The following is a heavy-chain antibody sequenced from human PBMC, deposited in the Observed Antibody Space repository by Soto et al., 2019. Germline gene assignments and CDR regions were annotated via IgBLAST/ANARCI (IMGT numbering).Heavy chain of an antibody. V-gene: IGHV3-23*01. CDR3: AKNTVSWFWSFDY. D-gene: IGHD3-3*01. CDR1: GFTFSSYA. Sequence: GGSLRLSCAASGFTFSSYAMSWVRQAPGKGLEWVSAISGSGGSTYYADCVKGRFTISRDNSKNTLYLQMNSLRAEDTAVYYCAKNTVSWFWSFDYWGQGTLVTVSS. J-gene: IGHJ4*02. CDR2: ISGSGGST.